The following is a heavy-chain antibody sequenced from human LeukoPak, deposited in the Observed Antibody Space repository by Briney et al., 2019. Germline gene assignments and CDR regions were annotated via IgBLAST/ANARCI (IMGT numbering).Heavy chain of an antibody. J-gene: IGHJ5*02. CDR3: AGVREWELLKGNWFDP. Sequence: GASVKVSCKASGYTFTSYYMHWVRQAPAQGLEWMGIINPSGGSTSYAQKFQGRVTMTRDTSTSTVYMELSSLRSEDTAVYYCAGVREWELLKGNWFDPWGQGTLVTVSS. CDR1: GYTFTSYY. CDR2: INPSGGST. D-gene: IGHD1-26*01. V-gene: IGHV1-46*03.